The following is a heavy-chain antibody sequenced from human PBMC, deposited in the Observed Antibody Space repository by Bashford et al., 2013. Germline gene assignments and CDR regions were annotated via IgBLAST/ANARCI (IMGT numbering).Heavy chain of an antibody. Sequence: GGSLRLSCAASGFIFSGHGMHWLRQAPGKGLEWVAGIWYDGSKKYYGDSVKGRFTISRDDSKNTLYLQMDTLRAEDTAVYFCARAPGIGWYFDLWGRGTLVTVSS. J-gene: IGHJ2*01. CDR2: IWYDGSKK. V-gene: IGHV3-33*01. CDR1: GFIFSGHG. CDR3: ARAPGIGWYFDL.